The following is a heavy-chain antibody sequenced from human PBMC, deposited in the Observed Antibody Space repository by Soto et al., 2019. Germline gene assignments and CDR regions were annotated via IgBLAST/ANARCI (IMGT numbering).Heavy chain of an antibody. D-gene: IGHD6-6*01. CDR1: GGSISSSSYY. Sequence: KASETLSLTCTVSGGSISSSSYYWSWIRQHPGKGLEWIGYIYYSGSTYYNPSLKSRVTISVDTSKNQFSLKLSSVTAADTAVYYCARGEDSSSRVDAFDIWGQGTMVTVSS. J-gene: IGHJ3*02. V-gene: IGHV4-31*03. CDR2: IYYSGST. CDR3: ARGEDSSSRVDAFDI.